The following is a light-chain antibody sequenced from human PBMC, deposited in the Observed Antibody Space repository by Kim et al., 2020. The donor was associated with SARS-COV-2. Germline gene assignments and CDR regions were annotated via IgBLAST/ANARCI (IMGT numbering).Light chain of an antibody. J-gene: IGKJ3*01. Sequence: EIVLTQSPATLSLSPGERATLSCRASQSVSSYLAWYQQKPGQAPRLRIYDASNRATGIPARFSGSGSGTDFTLTISSLEPEDFAVYYFQQRSNWPPIITFGPGTKVDIK. V-gene: IGKV3-11*01. CDR1: QSVSSY. CDR3: QQRSNWPPIIT. CDR2: DAS.